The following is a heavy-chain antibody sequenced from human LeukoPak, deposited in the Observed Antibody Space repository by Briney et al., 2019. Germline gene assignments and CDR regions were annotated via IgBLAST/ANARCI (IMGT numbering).Heavy chain of an antibody. Sequence: SGTLSLTCAVSGGSISSSAWWSWVRQPPGKGLEWIEEVYHSGSTNYNSFLKSRVTISVDKSKNQFSLKLTSATAADTAVYYCARDLGSSWFEPLDYWGQGILVIVSS. CDR1: GGSISSSAW. D-gene: IGHD6-13*01. V-gene: IGHV4-4*02. J-gene: IGHJ4*02. CDR2: VYHSGST. CDR3: ARDLGSSWFEPLDY.